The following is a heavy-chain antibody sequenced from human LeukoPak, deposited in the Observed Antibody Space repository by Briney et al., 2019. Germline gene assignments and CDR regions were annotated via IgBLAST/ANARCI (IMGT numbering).Heavy chain of an antibody. Sequence: ASVKVSCKASGYTFTSYGISWVRQAPGQGLEWMGWISAYNGNTNYAQKFQGGVTMTTDTSTSTAYMEVRRLRFDDTALYYCARERGRLTMVRGGYDAFDIWGQGTMVTVSS. V-gene: IGHV1-18*01. CDR2: ISAYNGNT. CDR1: GYTFTSYG. J-gene: IGHJ3*02. D-gene: IGHD3-10*01. CDR3: ARERGRLTMVRGGYDAFDI.